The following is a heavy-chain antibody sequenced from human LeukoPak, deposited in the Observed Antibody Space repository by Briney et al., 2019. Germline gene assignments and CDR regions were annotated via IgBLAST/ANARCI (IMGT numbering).Heavy chain of an antibody. J-gene: IGHJ3*02. Sequence: GGSLRLSCAASGFTFSSYSMNWVRQAPGKGLEWVSYISSSSTIYYADSVKGRFTISRDNAKNSLYLQMNSLRAEDTAVYYCARPRYDFWSGYHGDAFDIWGQGTMVTVSS. D-gene: IGHD3-3*01. V-gene: IGHV3-48*01. CDR3: ARPRYDFWSGYHGDAFDI. CDR2: ISSSSTI. CDR1: GFTFSSYS.